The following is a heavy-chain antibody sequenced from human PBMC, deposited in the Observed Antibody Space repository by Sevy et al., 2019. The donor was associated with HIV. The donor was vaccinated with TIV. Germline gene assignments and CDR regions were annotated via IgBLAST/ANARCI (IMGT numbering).Heavy chain of an antibody. Sequence: ASVKVSCKVPGYTLTELSMHWVRQAPGKGLEWMGGFDPEDGETIYAQKFQGRVTMTEDTSTDTAYMELSSLRSEDTAVYYCATPYFPRNWNYVDAFDIWGQGTMVTVSS. D-gene: IGHD1-7*01. CDR2: FDPEDGET. CDR1: GYTLTELS. CDR3: ATPYFPRNWNYVDAFDI. V-gene: IGHV1-24*01. J-gene: IGHJ3*02.